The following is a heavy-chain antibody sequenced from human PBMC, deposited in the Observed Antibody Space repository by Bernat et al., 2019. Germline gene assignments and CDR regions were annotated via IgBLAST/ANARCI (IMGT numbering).Heavy chain of an antibody. CDR1: VGTFSSYT. CDR2: IIPILGIA. Sequence: QVQLVQSGAEVKKPGSSVKVSCKASVGTFSSYTISWVRQAPGQGLEWMGRIIPILGIANYAQKFQGRVTITADKSTRTAYMERSSLRSEDTAVYYCARDPAGYGSAASWFDPWGQGTLVTVSS. V-gene: IGHV1-69*08. D-gene: IGHD3-10*01. CDR3: ARDPAGYGSAASWFDP. J-gene: IGHJ5*02.